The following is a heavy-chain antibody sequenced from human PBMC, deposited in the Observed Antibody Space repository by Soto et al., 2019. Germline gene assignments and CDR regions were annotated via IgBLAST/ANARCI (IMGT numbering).Heavy chain of an antibody. J-gene: IGHJ5*02. CDR1: GFTFSSYS. V-gene: IGHV3-48*01. Sequence: GGSLRLSCAASGFTFSSYSMNWVRQAPGKGLEWVSYISSSSSTIYYADSVKGRFTISRDNAKNSLYLQMNSLRAEDTAVYYCARARYCSGGSCYGNWFDPWGQGILVTVSS. CDR2: ISSSSSTI. D-gene: IGHD2-15*01. CDR3: ARARYCSGGSCYGNWFDP.